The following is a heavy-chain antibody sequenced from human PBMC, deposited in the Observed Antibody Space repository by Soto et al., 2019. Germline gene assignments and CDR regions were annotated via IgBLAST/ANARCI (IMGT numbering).Heavy chain of an antibody. CDR3: ARDHPHSYGIYYFDY. CDR1: GGSISSYY. Sequence: SETLSLTCTVSGGSISSYYWSWIRQPPGKGLEWIGYIYYSGSTNYNPSLKSRVTISVDTSKNQFSLKLTSVTAADTAVYYCARDHPHSYGIYYFDYWGQGTLVTVSS. D-gene: IGHD5-18*01. CDR2: IYYSGST. V-gene: IGHV4-59*01. J-gene: IGHJ4*02.